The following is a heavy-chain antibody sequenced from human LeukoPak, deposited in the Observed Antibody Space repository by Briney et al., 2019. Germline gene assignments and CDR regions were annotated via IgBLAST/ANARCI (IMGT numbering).Heavy chain of an antibody. V-gene: IGHV5-51*01. D-gene: IGHD6-13*01. CDR3: ARRSYSSNWDWFDP. CDR1: GYSFTNYW. Sequence: GESLKTSCKGSGYSFTNYWIGWVRQMPGKGLEWMGITYPGDSDARYSPSFQGQVTISADKSISTTYLQWSSLKASDTAMYYCARRSYSSNWDWFDPWGQGTLVTVSS. J-gene: IGHJ5*02. CDR2: TYPGDSDA.